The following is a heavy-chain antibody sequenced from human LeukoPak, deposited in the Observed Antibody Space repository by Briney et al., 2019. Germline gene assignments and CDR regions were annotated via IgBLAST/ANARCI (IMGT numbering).Heavy chain of an antibody. D-gene: IGHD3-10*01. V-gene: IGHV4-59*01. J-gene: IGHJ5*02. CDR3: ARDRKQPYYYGSGSYWGFDP. CDR2: IYYSGST. CDR1: GGSISSYY. Sequence: KASETLSLTCTVSGGSISSYYWSWIRQPPGKGLEWIGYIYYSGSTNYNPSFKSRVTISVDTSKNQFSLKLSSVTAADTAVYYCARDRKQPYYYGSGSYWGFDPWGQGTLVTVTS.